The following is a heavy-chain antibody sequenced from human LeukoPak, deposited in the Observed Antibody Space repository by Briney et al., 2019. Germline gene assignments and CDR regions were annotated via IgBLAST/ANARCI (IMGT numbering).Heavy chain of an antibody. D-gene: IGHD6-13*01. Sequence: SETLSLTCTVSGGSISSSNYYWGWIRQPPGRGLEWIGSIYYSGSTYYNPSLKSRVTISVDTSKNQFSLKLGSVTAADTAVYYCARDRMSAEGYFDLWGRGTLVTVSS. CDR3: ARDRMSAEGYFDL. V-gene: IGHV4-39*07. J-gene: IGHJ2*01. CDR2: IYYSGST. CDR1: GGSISSSNYY.